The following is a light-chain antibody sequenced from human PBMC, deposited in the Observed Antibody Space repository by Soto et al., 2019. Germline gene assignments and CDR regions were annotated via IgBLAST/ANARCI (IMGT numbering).Light chain of an antibody. J-gene: IGLJ2*01. Sequence: SYELTQPPSVSVAPGKTARITCGGNNIGSKSVHWYQQKPGQAPVLVIYYDSDRPSGIPERFSGSNSGNTATLTISRVGAGDEADYYCQVWDSSSDHPFGGGTQLTVL. CDR2: YDS. CDR3: QVWDSSSDHP. CDR1: NIGSKS. V-gene: IGLV3-21*04.